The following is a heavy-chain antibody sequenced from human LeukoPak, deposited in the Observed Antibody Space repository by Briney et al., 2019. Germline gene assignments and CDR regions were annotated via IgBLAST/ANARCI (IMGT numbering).Heavy chain of an antibody. CDR2: IYYSGST. CDR3: ARPYYYDSRIDP. J-gene: IGHJ5*02. CDR1: GVSISSGDYY. Sequence: SETLSLTCTVSGVSISSGDYYWSWIRQPPGKGLEWIGYIYYSGSTYYNPSLKSRVTISVDTSKNQLSLKLSSVTAADTTVYYCARPYYYDSRIDPWGQGTLVTVSS. V-gene: IGHV4-30-4*01. D-gene: IGHD3-22*01.